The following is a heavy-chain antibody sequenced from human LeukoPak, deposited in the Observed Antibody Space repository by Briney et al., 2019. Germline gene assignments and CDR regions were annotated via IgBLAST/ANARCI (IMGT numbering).Heavy chain of an antibody. CDR2: IYYSGST. D-gene: IGHD5-12*01. CDR1: GGSISSSSYY. J-gene: IGHJ4*02. V-gene: IGHV4-39*07. Sequence: PSETLSLTCTVSGGSISSSSYYWGWIRQPPGKGLEWIGSIYYSGSTYYNPSLKSRVTISVDTSKNQFSLKLSSVTAADTAVYYCARGLLVGSGYDFALWYQPAEMYYFDYWGQGTLVTVSS. CDR3: ARGLLVGSGYDFALWYQPAEMYYFDY.